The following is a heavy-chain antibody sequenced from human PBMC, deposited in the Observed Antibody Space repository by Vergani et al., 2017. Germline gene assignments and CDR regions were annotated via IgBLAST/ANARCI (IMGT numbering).Heavy chain of an antibody. J-gene: IGHJ5*02. Sequence: QLQLQESGPGLVKPPETLSLTCSVSGDSISSSNDYWGWIRQSPGKGLEWIGSINYSGATYYKASLKSRVTISVATSKNQFSLRLSSVTAADTAVYYCARWSGSYGRWAGSWGQGTLVTVSS. CDR2: INYSGAT. V-gene: IGHV4-39*01. CDR1: GDSISSSNDY. D-gene: IGHD1-26*01. CDR3: ARWSGSYGRWAGS.